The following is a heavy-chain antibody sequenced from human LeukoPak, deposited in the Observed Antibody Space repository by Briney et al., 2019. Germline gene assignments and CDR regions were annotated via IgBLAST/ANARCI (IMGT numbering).Heavy chain of an antibody. Sequence: SETLSLTCTVSGDSISSYYWSWIRQPPGKGLEWIGYIYYSGSTNYNPSLKSRVTISVDTSKNQLSLRLSSVTAADTAVYYCARVNYYDSSGTDYWGQGTLVTVSS. CDR1: GDSISSYY. J-gene: IGHJ4*02. V-gene: IGHV4-59*01. D-gene: IGHD3-22*01. CDR2: IYYSGST. CDR3: ARVNYYDSSGTDY.